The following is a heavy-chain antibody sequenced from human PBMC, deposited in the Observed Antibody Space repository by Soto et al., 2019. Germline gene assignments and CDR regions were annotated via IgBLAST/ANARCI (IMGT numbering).Heavy chain of an antibody. D-gene: IGHD1-26*01. CDR1: GDSVSSNSAG. CDR2: TYYRSKWYY. V-gene: IGHV6-1*01. CDR3: ARGEQYSGRIFDY. Sequence: PPQTLSLTCVITGDSVSSNSAGWSWVRQSPSRGLEWLGRTYYRSKWYYEYAVSVRGRITINPDTSKNQYSLQLNSVTPEDTAVYFCARGEQYSGRIFDYWGQGTLVTVSS. J-gene: IGHJ4*01.